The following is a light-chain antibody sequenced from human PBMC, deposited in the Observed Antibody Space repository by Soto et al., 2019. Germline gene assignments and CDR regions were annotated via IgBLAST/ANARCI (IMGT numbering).Light chain of an antibody. V-gene: IGKV1-33*01. CDR3: QHFHNLPVT. Sequence: DIQMTQSPSSLSASVGDRVTITCQASHDINNNLNWYQQKPGKAPKLLIYAASNLERGIPSRFSGGGSVTHFTFTISSLQPEDIATYYCQHFHNLPVTFGGGTRVEMK. J-gene: IGKJ4*02. CDR2: AAS. CDR1: HDINNN.